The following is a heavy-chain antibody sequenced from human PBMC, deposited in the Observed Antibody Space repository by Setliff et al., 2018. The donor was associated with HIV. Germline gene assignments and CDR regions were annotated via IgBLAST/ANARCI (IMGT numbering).Heavy chain of an antibody. V-gene: IGHV4-31*03. CDR3: AREIYGGNSRPFDY. CDR1: GGSISSGGYY. Sequence: SETLTLTCTVSGGSISSGGYYWNWIRQHPGKGLEWIGYIYYSGNTYYNPSLKSRITISLDTSKNQFSLKLSSVTAADTAVYYCAREIYGGNSRPFDYWGQGTLVTVSS. D-gene: IGHD4-17*01. CDR2: IYYSGNT. J-gene: IGHJ4*02.